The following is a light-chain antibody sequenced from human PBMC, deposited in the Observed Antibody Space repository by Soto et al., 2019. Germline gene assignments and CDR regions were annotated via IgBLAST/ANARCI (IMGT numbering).Light chain of an antibody. CDR1: SEDVGGYNY. J-gene: IGLJ1*01. CDR2: VVT. Sequence: QSVLTQPASVSGSPGQSITMYCSGTSEDVGGYNYVSWYQHHPGKAPKLLIYVVTNRPSGLSDRFSGSTSCTTASLTISGLKAEDEDDYYCSSYTSSNTLVFGTGTKLTVL. CDR3: SSYTSSNTLV. V-gene: IGLV2-14*01.